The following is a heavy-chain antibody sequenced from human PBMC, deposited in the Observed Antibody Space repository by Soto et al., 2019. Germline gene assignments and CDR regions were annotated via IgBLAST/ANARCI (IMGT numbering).Heavy chain of an antibody. V-gene: IGHV4-34*04. J-gene: IGHJ2*01. CDR3: ARNSGWLCIGDCYSYFDL. CDR1: GEPFNEYY. D-gene: IGHD2-21*02. Sequence: QVQLQQWGAGLLKPSATLSLTCEVSGEPFNEYYWSWLLQTPGKGLEWSGGIHHGGRTNTNTSLSIRYSWSVYTSKQQFSRHLSSVTAAATATYYCARNSGWLCIGDCYSYFDLWGRGTPGTVAS. CDR2: IHHGGRT.